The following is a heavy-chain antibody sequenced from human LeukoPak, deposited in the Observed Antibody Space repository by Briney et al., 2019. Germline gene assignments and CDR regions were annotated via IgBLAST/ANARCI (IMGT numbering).Heavy chain of an antibody. CDR1: GGTFSSYA. D-gene: IGHD3-22*01. V-gene: IGHV1-69*05. Sequence: GASVKVSCKASGGTFSSYAISWVRQAPGQGLEWMGGIIPIFGTANYAQKFQGRVTITTDESTSTAHMELSSLRSEDTAVYYCARDLGRGSANYYDTPNDYYYYMDVWGKGTTVTVSS. CDR2: IIPIFGTA. J-gene: IGHJ6*03. CDR3: ARDLGRGSANYYDTPNDYYYYMDV.